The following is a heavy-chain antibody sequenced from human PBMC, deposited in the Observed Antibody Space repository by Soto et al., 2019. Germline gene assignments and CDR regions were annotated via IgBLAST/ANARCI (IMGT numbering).Heavy chain of an antibody. V-gene: IGHV4-39*01. D-gene: IGHD3-22*01. CDR3: AVEGVITRAFDY. J-gene: IGHJ4*02. CDR2: IYYSGST. Sequence: SETLSLTCTVSGGSVSSGSYYWGWIRQPPGKGLEWIGSIYYSGSTYYNPSLKSRVTISVDTSKNQFSLKLSSVTAADTAVYYCAVEGVITRAFDYWGQGTLVTVSS. CDR1: GGSVSSGSYY.